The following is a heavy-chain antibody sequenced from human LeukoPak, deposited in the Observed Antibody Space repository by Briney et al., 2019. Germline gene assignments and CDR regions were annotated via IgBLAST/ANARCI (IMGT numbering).Heavy chain of an antibody. D-gene: IGHD6-19*01. Sequence: ASVKVSFKASGYTFTNYGISWVRQAPGQGLEWMGWISTYNGNSNYAQKLQDRVTMTTDTSTTTAYMDLRSLRSDDTAVYYCARAGGWAREDYKGDAFDTWGQGTMVTVSS. CDR3: ARAGGWAREDYKGDAFDT. CDR1: GYTFTNYG. CDR2: ISTYNGNS. V-gene: IGHV1-18*01. J-gene: IGHJ3*02.